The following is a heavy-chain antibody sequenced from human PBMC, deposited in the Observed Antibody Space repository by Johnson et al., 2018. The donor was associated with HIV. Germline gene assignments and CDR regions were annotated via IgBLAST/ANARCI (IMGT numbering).Heavy chain of an antibody. J-gene: IGHJ3*01. Sequence: LLVESGGGLVQPGRSLRLSCAASGFTFDDYAMHWVRQAPRKGLEWVSGISWNSGSIGYADSVKGRFTISRDNANNTLYLHMNSLRAEDTAGDYCAKGGGSHDYVWGSYPGNWGQGTMVIVSS. CDR3: AKGGGSHDYVWGSYPGN. V-gene: IGHV3-9*01. CDR2: ISWNSGSI. CDR1: GFTFDDYA. D-gene: IGHD3-16*02.